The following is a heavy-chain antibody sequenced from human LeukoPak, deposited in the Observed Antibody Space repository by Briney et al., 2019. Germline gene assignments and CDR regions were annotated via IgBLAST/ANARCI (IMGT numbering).Heavy chain of an antibody. CDR3: ASPHSSGWYSFDY. J-gene: IGHJ4*02. D-gene: IGHD6-19*01. Sequence: PGGSLRLSCAASGFTFSSYAMHWVRQAPGKGLEWVAVISYDGSNKYYADSVKGRFTISRDNSKNTLYLQMNSLRAEDTAVYYCASPHSSGWYSFDYWGQGTLVTVSS. CDR2: ISYDGSNK. V-gene: IGHV3-30*04. CDR1: GFTFSSYA.